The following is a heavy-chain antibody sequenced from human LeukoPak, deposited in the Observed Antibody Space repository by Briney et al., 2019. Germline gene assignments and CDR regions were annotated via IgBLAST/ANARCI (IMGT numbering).Heavy chain of an antibody. Sequence: SETLSLTCTVSGGSISSYYWSWIRQPPGKGLEWIGYIYYSGSTNYNPSLKSRVTISVDTSKNQFSLKLSSVTAADTAVYYCARTRGQPWPISDYWGQGTLVTVSS. CDR1: GGSISSYY. CDR2: IYYSGST. D-gene: IGHD5-18*01. V-gene: IGHV4-59*12. J-gene: IGHJ4*02. CDR3: ARTRGQPWPISDY.